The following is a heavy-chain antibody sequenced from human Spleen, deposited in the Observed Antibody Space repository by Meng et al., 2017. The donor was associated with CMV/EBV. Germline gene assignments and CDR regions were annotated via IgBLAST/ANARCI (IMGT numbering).Heavy chain of an antibody. V-gene: IGHV3-9*01. CDR1: GFNFDEYA. CDR3: VKDQFGFYYYGMDV. Sequence: GGSLRLSCAASGFNFDEYAMHWVRQAPGKGLEWVSGISWDSGEIGYAASVKGRFTISRDKAKNSLYLQMNSLRAEDTALYYCVKDQFGFYYYGMDVWGQGTTVTVSS. J-gene: IGHJ6*02. D-gene: IGHD3-16*01. CDR2: ISWDSGEI.